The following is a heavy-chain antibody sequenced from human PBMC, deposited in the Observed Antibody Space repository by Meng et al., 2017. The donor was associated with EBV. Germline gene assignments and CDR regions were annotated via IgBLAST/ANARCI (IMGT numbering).Heavy chain of an antibody. Sequence: QVQLQESGPGLVMPSVTLSLTCTVSGGSVNNESYYWGWIRQPPGKGLEYIGYIYYTGSTNYNSSLKSRVTISLDKSKNQFSLKLTSLTAADTAIYYCARGDYTNYPRWFDPWGQGTLGTVSS. CDR1: GGSVNNESYY. D-gene: IGHD4-11*01. CDR3: ARGDYTNYPRWFDP. CDR2: IYYTGST. V-gene: IGHV4-61*01. J-gene: IGHJ5*02.